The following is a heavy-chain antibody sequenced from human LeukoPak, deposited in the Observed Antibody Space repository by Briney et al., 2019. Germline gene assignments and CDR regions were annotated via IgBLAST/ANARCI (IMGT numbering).Heavy chain of an antibody. CDR2: ISSNGGST. J-gene: IGHJ5*02. Sequence: GGSLRLSPAASRFTFSSYAMHWGRQAPGKGLEYVSAISSNGGSTYYANSVKGRFTISRDNSKNTLYLQMGGLRAEDMAVYYCANYWYPWGQGTMVTVSS. D-gene: IGHD2-8*02. CDR1: RFTFSSYA. V-gene: IGHV3-64*01. CDR3: ANYWYP.